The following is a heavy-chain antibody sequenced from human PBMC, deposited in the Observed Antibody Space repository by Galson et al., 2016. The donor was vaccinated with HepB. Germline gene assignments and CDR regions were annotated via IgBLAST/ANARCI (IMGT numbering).Heavy chain of an antibody. CDR2: IQSNTDGGTA. CDR1: GFTFSSYS. J-gene: IGHJ4*02. Sequence: SLRLSCAASGFTFSSYSMNWVRQAPGKGLGWVGRIQSNTDGGTADYAAPVKGRFTISRDDSKNTLYLQMNSLKTDDTAVYYCATGWPVWYYGSGSSYWGKGTLVTVSS. V-gene: IGHV3-15*01. CDR3: ATGWPVWYYGSGSSY. D-gene: IGHD3-10*01.